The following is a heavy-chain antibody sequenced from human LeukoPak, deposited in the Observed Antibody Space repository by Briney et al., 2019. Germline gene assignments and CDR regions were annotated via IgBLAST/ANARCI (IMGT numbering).Heavy chain of an antibody. CDR1: GFSFDDYA. Sequence: PGGSLRLSCAASGFSFDDYAMHWVRQAPGKGLEWVSGIIWNSGSIGYADSVKGRFTISRDNAKNSLYLQMNSLRAEDTALYYCAKGSSSSVYNWFDPWGQGTLVTVSS. CDR2: IIWNSGSI. J-gene: IGHJ5*02. CDR3: AKGSSSSVYNWFDP. D-gene: IGHD6-6*01. V-gene: IGHV3-9*01.